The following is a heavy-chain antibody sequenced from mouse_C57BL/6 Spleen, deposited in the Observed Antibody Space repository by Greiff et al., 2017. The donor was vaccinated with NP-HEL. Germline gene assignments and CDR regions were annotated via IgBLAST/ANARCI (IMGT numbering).Heavy chain of an antibody. CDR1: GYAFTNYL. CDR3: AREGRGDYYGLDY. J-gene: IGHJ2*01. V-gene: IGHV1-54*01. Sequence: QVQLQQSAAELVRPGTSVKVSCKASGYAFTNYLIEWVKQRPGQGLEWIGVINPGSGGTNYNEKFKGKATLTADKSSSTAYMQLSSLTSEDSAVYFCAREGRGDYYGLDYWGQGTTLTVSS. CDR2: INPGSGGT. D-gene: IGHD1-1*01.